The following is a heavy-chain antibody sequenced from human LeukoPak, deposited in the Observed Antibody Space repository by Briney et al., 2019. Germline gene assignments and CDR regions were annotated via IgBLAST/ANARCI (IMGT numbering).Heavy chain of an antibody. D-gene: IGHD3-9*01. J-gene: IGHJ4*02. V-gene: IGHV3-64D*06. Sequence: LRLSCSASGXTXSSXAMHWXRXAPGKGLEYVSAISSNGGSTYYADSVKGRFTISRDNSKNTLYLQMSSLRAEGTAVYYCVKDGSFDSIWGQGTLVTVSS. CDR3: VKDGSFDSI. CDR1: GXTXSSXA. CDR2: ISSNGGST.